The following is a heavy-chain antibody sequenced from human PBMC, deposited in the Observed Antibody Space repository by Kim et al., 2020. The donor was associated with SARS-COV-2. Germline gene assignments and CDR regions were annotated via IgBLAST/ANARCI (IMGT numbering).Heavy chain of an antibody. V-gene: IGHV3-72*01. Sequence: YDDSVIGRFIISRDNSNNLLYLQMNGLKTEDTAVYYCARDRGNSYYYAMDVWGQGTTVTVSS. J-gene: IGHJ6*02. CDR3: ARDRGNSYYYAMDV.